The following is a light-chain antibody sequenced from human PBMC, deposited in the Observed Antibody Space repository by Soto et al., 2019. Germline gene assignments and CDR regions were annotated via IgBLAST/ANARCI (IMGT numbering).Light chain of an antibody. CDR1: SSNIGAGYD. Sequence: QLVLTQPPSVSGAPGQRVTISCTGSSSNIGAGYDVHWYQQLPGTAPKLLIYGNNNRPSGVPDRFSGSKSGTSASLAITGLQAEDEADYYCQSYDSNLSGLFGGGTQLTVL. V-gene: IGLV1-40*01. CDR2: GNN. J-gene: IGLJ2*01. CDR3: QSYDSNLSGL.